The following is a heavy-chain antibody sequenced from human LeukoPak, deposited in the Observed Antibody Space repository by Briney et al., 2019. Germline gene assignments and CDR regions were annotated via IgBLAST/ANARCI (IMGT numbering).Heavy chain of an antibody. CDR1: GFTVITND. J-gene: IGHJ4*02. CDR2: LNSDGNT. Sequence: PGGSLRLSCAASGFTVITNDMTWVRHAPGKGLEWVSVLNSDGNTKYADSVQGRFTISRDNSKNTLYLEVNSLSPDDTAVYYCARGVEPLAANTLAYWGQGTLVTVSS. CDR3: ARGVEPLAANTLAY. D-gene: IGHD1-14*01. V-gene: IGHV3-53*01.